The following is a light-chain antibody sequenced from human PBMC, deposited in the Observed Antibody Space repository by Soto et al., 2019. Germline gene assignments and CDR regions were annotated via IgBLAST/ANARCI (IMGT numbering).Light chain of an antibody. CDR3: QQYRTYSRT. V-gene: IGKV1-5*03. CDR2: EGS. J-gene: IGKJ1*01. Sequence: DIQMTQSPSTLSASVGDRITITCRASQSITPWLAWYQQKPGQAPQLLCYEGSPSERGVPSRYSGSGSETEFSLSASRLQTDDFATFHCQQYRTYSRTFGQGPKVEVK. CDR1: QSITPW.